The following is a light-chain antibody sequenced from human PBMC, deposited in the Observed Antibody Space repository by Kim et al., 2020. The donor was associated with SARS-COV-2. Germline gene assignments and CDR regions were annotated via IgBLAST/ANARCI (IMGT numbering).Light chain of an antibody. V-gene: IGLV2-14*01. Sequence: QSALTQPASVSGSPGQSIIISCTGTSSDVGGYNYVSWYQQHPGKAPKVIVYDVRKRPSGVSTRFSGSKSGNTASLTISGLQAEDEADYYCSSYTRSSTLVFGGGTQLTVL. J-gene: IGLJ2*01. CDR2: DVR. CDR3: SSYTRSSTLV. CDR1: SSDVGGYNY.